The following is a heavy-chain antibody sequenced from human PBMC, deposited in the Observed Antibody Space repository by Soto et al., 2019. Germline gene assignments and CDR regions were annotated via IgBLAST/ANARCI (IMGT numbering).Heavy chain of an antibody. V-gene: IGHV1-69*04. D-gene: IGHD3-16*02. CDR2: IIPILGIA. CDR3: AREVVEITFGGVIVIPGYFQH. CDR1: GGTFSSYT. J-gene: IGHJ1*01. Sequence: SVKVSCKASGGTFSSYTISWVRQAPGQRLEWMGRIIPILGIANYAQKFQGRVTITADKSTSTAYMELSSLRSEDAAVYYCAREVVEITFGGVIVIPGYFQHWGQGTLVTVSS.